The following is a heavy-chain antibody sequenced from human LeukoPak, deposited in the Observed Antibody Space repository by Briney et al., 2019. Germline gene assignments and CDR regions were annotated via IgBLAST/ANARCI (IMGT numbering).Heavy chain of an antibody. D-gene: IGHD6-13*01. V-gene: IGHV4-34*01. Sequence: TSETLSLTCAVYGGSFSGYYWSWIRQPPGKVLEWIGEINHSGSTNYNPSLKSRVTISVDTSKNQFSLKLSSVTAADTAVYYCARHRGSSWYGGYFQHWGQGTLVTVSS. J-gene: IGHJ1*01. CDR2: INHSGST. CDR3: ARHRGSSWYGGYFQH. CDR1: GGSFSGYY.